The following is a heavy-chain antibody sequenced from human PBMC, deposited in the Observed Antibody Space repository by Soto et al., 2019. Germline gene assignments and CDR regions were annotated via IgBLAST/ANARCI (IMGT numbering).Heavy chain of an antibody. CDR1: GFTFSSYG. Sequence: PVGSLRLSCAASGFTFSSYGMHWVRQAPGKGLEWVAVISYDGSNKYYADSVKGRFTISRDNSKNTLYLQMNSLRAEDTAVYYCAKDRTPRLVRSLFDYWGQGTLVTVSS. D-gene: IGHD6-19*01. J-gene: IGHJ4*02. CDR3: AKDRTPRLVRSLFDY. CDR2: ISYDGSNK. V-gene: IGHV3-30*18.